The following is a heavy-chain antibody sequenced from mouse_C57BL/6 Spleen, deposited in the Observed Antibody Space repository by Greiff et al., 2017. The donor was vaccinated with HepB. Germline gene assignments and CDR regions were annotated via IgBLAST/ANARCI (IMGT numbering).Heavy chain of an antibody. Sequence: QVQLQQPGAELVRPGTSVKLSCKASGYTFTSYWMHWVKQRPGQGLEWIGVIDPSDSYTNYNLMFTGMATLTVDPSSSSAYMQLSSLTSEDSAVDYCARGQLRIRGYCDVWGTGTTVTVSS. V-gene: IGHV1-59*01. CDR2: IDPSDSYT. CDR1: GYTFTSYW. J-gene: IGHJ1*03. CDR3: ARGQLRIRGYCDV. D-gene: IGHD3-2*02.